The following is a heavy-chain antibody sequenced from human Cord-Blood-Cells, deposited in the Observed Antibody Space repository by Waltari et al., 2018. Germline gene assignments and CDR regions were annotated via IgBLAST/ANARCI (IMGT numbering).Heavy chain of an antibody. V-gene: IGHV3-53*01. CDR2: IYSGGST. CDR1: GFTVRRNY. J-gene: IGHJ4*02. D-gene: IGHD6-13*01. CDR3: ARDIAAADPVDDY. Sequence: EVQLVESGGGLIQPGGSLRLSCAASGFTVRRNYISWVRQAPGKGLEWGSVIYSGGSTYYADSVKGRFTISRDNSKNTLYLQMNSLRAEDTAVYYCARDIAAADPVDDYWGQGTLVTVSS.